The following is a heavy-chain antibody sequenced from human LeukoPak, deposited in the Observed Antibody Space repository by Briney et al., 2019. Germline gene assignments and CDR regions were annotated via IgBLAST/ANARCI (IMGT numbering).Heavy chain of an antibody. J-gene: IGHJ4*02. CDR3: ARANVDRAPLDY. V-gene: IGHV3-74*01. D-gene: IGHD5-12*01. CDR2: INSDGSST. CDR1: GFTFSSYW. Sequence: PGGSLRLSCAASGFTFSSYWMHWVRQAPGKGLVWVSRINSDGSSTSYADSVKGRFTISRDNAKNTLYLQMNSLRAEDTAVYYCARANVDRAPLDYWGQGTLVTVTS.